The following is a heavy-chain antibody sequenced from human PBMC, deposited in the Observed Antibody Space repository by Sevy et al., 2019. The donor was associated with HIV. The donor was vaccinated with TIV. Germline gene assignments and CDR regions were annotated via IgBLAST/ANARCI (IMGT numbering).Heavy chain of an antibody. CDR1: GYTFTSYG. J-gene: IGHJ6*02. CDR3: ARVSRGYDPDPCYYYYGMDV. D-gene: IGHD5-12*01. CDR2: ISAYNGNT. Sequence: ASVKVSCKASGYTFTSYGISWVRQAPGQGLEWMGWISAYNGNTNYAQKLQGRVTMTTDTSTSTAYMELRSLRSDDTAVYYCARVSRGYDPDPCYYYYGMDVWGQGTTVTVSS. V-gene: IGHV1-18*04.